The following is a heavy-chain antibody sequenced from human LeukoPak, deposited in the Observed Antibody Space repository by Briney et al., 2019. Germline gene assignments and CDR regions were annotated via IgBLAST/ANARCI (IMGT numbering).Heavy chain of an antibody. CDR3: ARGEFELDLFDY. CDR2: IIPIFGTA. D-gene: IGHD6-6*01. J-gene: IGHJ4*02. Sequence: SVKVSCKASGGTFSSYAIGWVRQAPAQGLEWMGRIIPIFGTANYAQKFQGRGTVTADESTSTAYRELSGLRCEDTAVYYCARGEFELDLFDYWGQGTVVTVSS. CDR1: GGTFSSYA. V-gene: IGHV1-69*13.